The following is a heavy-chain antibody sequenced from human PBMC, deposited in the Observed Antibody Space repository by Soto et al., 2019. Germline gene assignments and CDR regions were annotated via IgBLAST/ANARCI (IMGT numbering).Heavy chain of an antibody. CDR3: ARVSRLTSRYYYYGMDV. J-gene: IGHJ6*02. V-gene: IGHV1-18*01. Sequence: QVQLVQSGAEVKKPGASVKVSCKASGYTFTSYGISWVRQAPGQGLEWMGWISAYNGNTNYAQKLQGRVTMTTDTSTSTADMELRSLRSDDTAVYYCARVSRLTSRYYYYGMDVWGQGTTVTVSS. CDR1: GYTFTSYG. D-gene: IGHD2-2*01. CDR2: ISAYNGNT.